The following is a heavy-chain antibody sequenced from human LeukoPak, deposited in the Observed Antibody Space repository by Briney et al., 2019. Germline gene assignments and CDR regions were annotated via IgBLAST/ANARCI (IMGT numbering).Heavy chain of an antibody. D-gene: IGHD3-10*01. J-gene: IGHJ3*02. V-gene: IGHV3-48*03. Sequence: GGSLRLSCAASGFTFSSFEMNWVRQAPGKGLEWVSYIGISGSTKYYADSVKGRFTISRDNAKNSLYLQMNSLRAEDTAVYYCARDRSRGLLDAFDIWGQGTMVTVSS. CDR2: IGISGSTK. CDR3: ARDRSRGLLDAFDI. CDR1: GFTFSSFE.